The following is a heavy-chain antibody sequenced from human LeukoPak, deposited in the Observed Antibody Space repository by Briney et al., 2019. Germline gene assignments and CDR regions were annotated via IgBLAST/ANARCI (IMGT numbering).Heavy chain of an antibody. Sequence: PSETLSLTCAVYGGSFSGYYWSWIRQPPGKGLEWIGEINHSGSTNYNPSLKSRVTISVGTSKNQFSLKLSSVTAADTAVYYCARGPAQASFDYWGQGTLVTVSS. J-gene: IGHJ4*02. CDR3: ARGPAQASFDY. CDR2: INHSGST. V-gene: IGHV4-34*01. CDR1: GGSFSGYY.